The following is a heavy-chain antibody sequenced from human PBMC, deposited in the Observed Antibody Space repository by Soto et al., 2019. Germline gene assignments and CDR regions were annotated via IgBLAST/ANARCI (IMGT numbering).Heavy chain of an antibody. CDR2: IWYDGSNK. CDR1: GFTFSSYG. CDR3: ARAQYSYGYIDY. Sequence: GESLKISCAASGFTFSSYGMHWVRQAPGKGLEWVAVIWYDGSNKYYADSVKGRFTISRDNSKNTLYLQMNSLRAEDTAVYYCARAQYSYGYIDYWGQGTLVTVSS. D-gene: IGHD5-18*01. V-gene: IGHV3-33*01. J-gene: IGHJ4*02.